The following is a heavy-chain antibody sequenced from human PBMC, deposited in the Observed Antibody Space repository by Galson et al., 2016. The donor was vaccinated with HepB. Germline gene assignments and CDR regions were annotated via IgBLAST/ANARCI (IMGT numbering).Heavy chain of an antibody. Sequence: SLRLSCAASGFTFNTYAMSWVRQAPGKGLEWVSTISGNSGSMYYADSVKGRFSISRDNSKNTLYLQMNSLRVEDTAVYYCASFGGVIAYDAFDIWGQGTMVTVSS. CDR2: ISGNSGSM. D-gene: IGHD3-16*02. J-gene: IGHJ3*02. V-gene: IGHV3-23*01. CDR3: ASFGGVIAYDAFDI. CDR1: GFTFNTYA.